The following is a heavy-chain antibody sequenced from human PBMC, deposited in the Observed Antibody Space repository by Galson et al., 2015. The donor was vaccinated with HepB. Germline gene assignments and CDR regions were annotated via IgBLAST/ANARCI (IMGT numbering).Heavy chain of an antibody. Sequence: SLRLSCAASGFTFSSYGMHWVRQAPGKGLEWVAVISYDGSSKYYADSVKGRFTISRDNSKNTLYLQMNSLRAEDTAVYYCAKVTYYYDSSGYYYDYWGQGTLVTVSS. D-gene: IGHD3-22*01. J-gene: IGHJ4*02. V-gene: IGHV3-30*18. CDR1: GFTFSSYG. CDR2: ISYDGSSK. CDR3: AKVTYYYDSSGYYYDY.